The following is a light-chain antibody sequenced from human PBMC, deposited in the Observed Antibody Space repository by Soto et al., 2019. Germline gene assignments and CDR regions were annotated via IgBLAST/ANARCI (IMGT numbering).Light chain of an antibody. CDR3: HSYTSSNTLV. CDR2: DVS. CDR1: SSDVGGYDY. Sequence: HSVLTQPASVSGAPGQSITIACTGSSSDVGGYDYVSWYQQHPGKAPKLIIFDVSNRPSGVSNRFSGSKSGNTASLTISGLQAEDEADYYCHSYTSSNTLVFGTGTKLTVL. J-gene: IGLJ1*01. V-gene: IGLV2-14*03.